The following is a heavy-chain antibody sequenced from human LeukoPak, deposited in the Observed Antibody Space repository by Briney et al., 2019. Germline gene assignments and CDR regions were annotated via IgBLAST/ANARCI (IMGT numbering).Heavy chain of an antibody. CDR2: IYHTGST. Sequence: SQTLSLTCAVSGGSISSGGYSWSRIRQPPGKGLEWIGYIYHTGSTYFNPSFKSRVTISVDRSKNQFSLKLSSVTAADTAVYYCAREASRWNYWGQGALVTVSS. V-gene: IGHV4-30-2*01. J-gene: IGHJ4*02. D-gene: IGHD4-23*01. CDR1: GGSISSGGYS. CDR3: AREASRWNY.